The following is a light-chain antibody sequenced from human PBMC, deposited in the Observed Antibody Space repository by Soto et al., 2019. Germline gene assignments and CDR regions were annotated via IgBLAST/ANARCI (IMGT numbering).Light chain of an antibody. CDR2: EGS. CDR1: SSDVGSYNL. CDR3: CSYVGSEV. V-gene: IGLV2-23*01. Sequence: QAVLTQPASVSGSPGQSITISCTGTSSDVGSYNLVSWYQQHPGKAPKLMIYEGSKRPSGVSSRFSGSKSGNTASLTISGLQAEDEADYYCCSYVGSEVFGGGTKLTVL. J-gene: IGLJ2*01.